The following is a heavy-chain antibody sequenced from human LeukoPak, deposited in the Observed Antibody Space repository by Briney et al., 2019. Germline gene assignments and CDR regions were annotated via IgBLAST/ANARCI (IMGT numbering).Heavy chain of an antibody. CDR2: IYYSGST. D-gene: IGHD3-16*02. J-gene: IGHJ4*02. V-gene: IGHV4-31*03. CDR1: GGSISSGGHY. CDR3: ARAVYDYIWGSYRFDY. Sequence: SETLSLTCTVSGGSISSGGHYWSWIRQHPGKGLEWIGFIYYSGSTYYNPSLKGRVTFSVDTSKNQFSLKLSSVNAADTAVYYCARAVYDYIWGSYRFDYWGQGTLVTVSS.